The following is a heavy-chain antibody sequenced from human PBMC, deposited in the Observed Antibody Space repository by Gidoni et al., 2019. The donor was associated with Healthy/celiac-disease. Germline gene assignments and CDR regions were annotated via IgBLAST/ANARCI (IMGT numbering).Heavy chain of an antibody. CDR2: IRYDGSNK. D-gene: IGHD3-3*01. Sequence: QVQLVESGGGVVQPGGSLRLSCAASGFTFSSYGMHLVRQAPGKGLEWVAFIRYDGSNKYYADSVKGRFTISRDNSKNTLYLQMNSLRAEDTAVYYCAKDRLRIFGVEATDYWGQGTLVTVSS. CDR3: AKDRLRIFGVEATDY. CDR1: GFTFSSYG. V-gene: IGHV3-30*02. J-gene: IGHJ4*02.